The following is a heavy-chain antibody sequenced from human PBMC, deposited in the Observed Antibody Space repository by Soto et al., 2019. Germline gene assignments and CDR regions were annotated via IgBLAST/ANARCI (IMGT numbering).Heavy chain of an antibody. Sequence: GGSLRLSCAASGFTFSSYAMSWVRQAPGKGLEWVSAISGSGGSKYYADSVKGRFTISRDNSKNTLYLQMNSLRAEDTAVYYCAKEGGYSGYDYLTYYYMDVWGKGTTVTVSS. CDR2: ISGSGGSK. D-gene: IGHD5-12*01. CDR3: AKEGGYSGYDYLTYYYMDV. V-gene: IGHV3-23*01. CDR1: GFTFSSYA. J-gene: IGHJ6*03.